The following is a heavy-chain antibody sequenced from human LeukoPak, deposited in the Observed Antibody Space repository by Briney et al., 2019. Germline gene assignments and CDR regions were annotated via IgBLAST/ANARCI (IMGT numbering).Heavy chain of an antibody. V-gene: IGHV7-4-1*02. J-gene: IGHJ4*02. Sequence: ASVKVTCKASGYPFSAHFLNWVRQAPGQGLEWMGNIDTTTGNPRYAQDFTGRFVFSLDTSVSTAYLQITSLKADDTAAYYCVRGTPTPGMDYWGQGTQVTVSS. CDR2: IDTTTGNP. CDR1: GYPFSAHF. D-gene: IGHD3-10*01. CDR3: VRGTPTPGMDY.